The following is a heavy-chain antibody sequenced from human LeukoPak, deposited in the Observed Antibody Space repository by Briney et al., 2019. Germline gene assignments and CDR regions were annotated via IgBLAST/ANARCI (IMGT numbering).Heavy chain of an antibody. D-gene: IGHD6-13*01. J-gene: IGHJ4*02. CDR1: GGSFSGYY. CDR3: AIVIAAAGGLDY. Sequence: SETLSLTCAVYGGSFSGYYWSWIRQPPGKGLEWIGETNHSGSTNYNPSLKSRVTISVDTSKNQFSLKLSSVTAADTAVYYCAIVIAAAGGLDYWGQGTLVTVSS. V-gene: IGHV4-34*01. CDR2: TNHSGST.